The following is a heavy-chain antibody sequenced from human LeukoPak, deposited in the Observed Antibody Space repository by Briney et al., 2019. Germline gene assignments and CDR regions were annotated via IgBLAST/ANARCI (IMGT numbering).Heavy chain of an antibody. CDR1: GFSFSSYA. V-gene: IGHV3-30*02. CDR3: AKDRATVKSYAGDYFDS. Sequence: GGSLRLSCAASGFSFSSYAMHWVRQAPGKGLEWVAFIRYDGSNKYYADSVKGRFTISRDNSENTLYLQMNSLRGEDTAVYYCAKDRATVKSYAGDYFDSWGQGTLVTVSS. J-gene: IGHJ4*02. D-gene: IGHD3-10*01. CDR2: IRYDGSNK.